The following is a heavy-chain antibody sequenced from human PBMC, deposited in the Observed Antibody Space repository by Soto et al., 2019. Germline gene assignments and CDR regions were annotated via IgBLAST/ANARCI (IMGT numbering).Heavy chain of an antibody. CDR2: IKSKTDGGTT. CDR3: TTDNPPCSGGSCRLFDY. Sequence: GGSLRLSCAASGFTFSNAWMNWVRQAPGKGLEWVGRIKSKTDGGTTDYAAPVKGRFTISRDDSKNTLYLQMNSLKTEDTAVYYCTTDNPPCSGGSCRLFDYWGQGTLVTVSS. J-gene: IGHJ4*02. CDR1: GFTFSNAW. D-gene: IGHD2-15*01. V-gene: IGHV3-15*07.